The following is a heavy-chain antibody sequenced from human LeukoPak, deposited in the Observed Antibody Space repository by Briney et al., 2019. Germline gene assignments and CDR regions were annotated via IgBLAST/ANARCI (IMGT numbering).Heavy chain of an antibody. CDR1: GGTFSSYA. Sequence: GALVKVSCKASGGTFSSYAISWVRQAPGQGLEWMGGIIPIFGTANYAQKFQGRVTITADESTSTAYMELSSLRSEDTAVYYCARDLNYYDRQGIHNSYWGQGTLVTVSS. CDR3: ARDLNYYDRQGIHNSY. CDR2: IIPIFGTA. D-gene: IGHD3-22*01. J-gene: IGHJ4*02. V-gene: IGHV1-69*13.